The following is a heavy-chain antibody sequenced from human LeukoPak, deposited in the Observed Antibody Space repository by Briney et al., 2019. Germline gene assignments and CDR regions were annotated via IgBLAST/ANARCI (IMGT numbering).Heavy chain of an antibody. D-gene: IGHD5/OR15-5a*01. J-gene: IGHJ6*02. CDR2: ISYDGSNK. V-gene: IGHV3-30-3*01. Sequence: GGSLRLSCAASGFTFSSYAMHWVRQAPGKGLEWVAVISYDGSNKYYADSVKGRFTISRDNSKNTLYLQMNSLRAEDTAVYYCASSVSYYYYGMDVWGQGTTVTVSS. CDR1: GFTFSSYA. CDR3: ASSVSYYYYGMDV.